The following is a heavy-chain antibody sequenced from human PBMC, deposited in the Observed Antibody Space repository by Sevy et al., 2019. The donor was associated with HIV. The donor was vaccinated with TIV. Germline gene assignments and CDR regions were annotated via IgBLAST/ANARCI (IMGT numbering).Heavy chain of an antibody. D-gene: IGHD3-16*01. J-gene: IGHJ4*02. V-gene: IGHV3-15*01. Sequence: GGSLRLSCSASGFPFNKEWMSWVRQAPGKGLEWVGRIKSKKDGGATDYAAPANGRFTISRDDSKNTLYLQMNSLKIVDTGFYYCSSQGERYWGLGTLVTVSS. CDR2: IKSKKDGGAT. CDR1: GFPFNKEW. CDR3: SSQGERY.